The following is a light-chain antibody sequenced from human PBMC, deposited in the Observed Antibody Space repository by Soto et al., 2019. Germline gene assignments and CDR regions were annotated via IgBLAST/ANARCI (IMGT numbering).Light chain of an antibody. Sequence: EIVLTQSPGTLSLSPWERATLSCRSSQSVSSSYLAWYQHKPGQTPRLLIYDTSTRATGVTTRFSGSGSGTDFTLTISCLQSEDFATYYCQQYYSFPITVGQGTRLDIK. V-gene: IGKV3D-7*01. CDR3: QQYYSFPIT. J-gene: IGKJ5*01. CDR2: DTS. CDR1: QSVSSSY.